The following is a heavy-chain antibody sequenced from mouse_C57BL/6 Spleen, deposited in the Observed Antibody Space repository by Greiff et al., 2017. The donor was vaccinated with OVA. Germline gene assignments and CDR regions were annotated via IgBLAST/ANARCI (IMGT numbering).Heavy chain of an antibody. CDR1: GYAFSSYW. V-gene: IGHV1-80*01. D-gene: IGHD2-12*01. CDR3: AKISYDYAMDY. Sequence: QVQLQQSGAELVKPGASVKFSCKASGYAFSSYWMHWVKQRPGQGLEWIGLIYPGDGDTNYNGNFKGKATLTADKTSSTAYMQLSTLTSEDTAVYFSAKISYDYAMDYWGQGTTVTVSS. J-gene: IGHJ4*01. CDR2: IYPGDGDT.